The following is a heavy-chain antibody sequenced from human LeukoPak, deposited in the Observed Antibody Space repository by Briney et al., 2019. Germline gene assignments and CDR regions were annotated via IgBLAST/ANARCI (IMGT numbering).Heavy chain of an antibody. CDR2: MNPNSGNT. V-gene: IGHV1-8*03. Sequence: GASVKVSCKASGYTFTSYDINWVRQATGQGLEWMGWMNPNSGNTGYARKFQGRVTITRNTSISTAYMELSSLRSEDTAVYYCAREVYCSSTSCYEVNWFDPWGQGTLVTVSS. CDR3: AREVYCSSTSCYEVNWFDP. CDR1: GYTFTSYD. J-gene: IGHJ5*02. D-gene: IGHD2-2*01.